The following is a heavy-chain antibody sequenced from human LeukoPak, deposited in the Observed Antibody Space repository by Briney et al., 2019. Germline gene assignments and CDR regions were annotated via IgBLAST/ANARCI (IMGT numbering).Heavy chain of an antibody. CDR2: INHSGST. D-gene: IGHD3-10*01. CDR1: GGSFSGYY. J-gene: IGHJ1*01. Sequence: SETLSLTCAVYGGSFSGYYWSWIRQPPGKGLEWIGEINHSGSTNYNPSLKSRVTISVDTSKNQFSLKLSSVTAADTAVYYCARGYYYGSGSYFQHWGQGTLATVSS. CDR3: ARGYYYGSGSYFQH. V-gene: IGHV4-34*01.